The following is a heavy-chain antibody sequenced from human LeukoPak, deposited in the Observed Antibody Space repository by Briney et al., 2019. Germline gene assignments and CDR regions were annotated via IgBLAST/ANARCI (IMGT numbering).Heavy chain of an antibody. D-gene: IGHD3-3*01. CDR2: INPKSGGT. J-gene: IGHJ5*02. V-gene: IGHV1-2*02. CDR1: GYTFTGYY. Sequence: ASVKVSCKASGYTFTGYYMHWVRQAPGQGLEWMGWINPKSGGTIYAQKFQGRVTMTRDTSISTVYMELSRLGSAATAVYYCARDSTVRFLEWLPKSNSFDPWGQGSLVTVSS. CDR3: ARDSTVRFLEWLPKSNSFDP.